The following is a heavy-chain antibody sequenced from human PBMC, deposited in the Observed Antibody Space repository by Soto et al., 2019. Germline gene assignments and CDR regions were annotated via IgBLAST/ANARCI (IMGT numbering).Heavy chain of an antibody. J-gene: IGHJ6*03. D-gene: IGHD4-4*01. CDR2: ISARSERT. CDR3: AKESPYTENRIYYMDV. V-gene: IGHV3-23*01. Sequence: EVRLLESGGGLVQPGGSLRLSCTTSGFTFDVVAMSWVRQAPGKGPEWVAAISARSERTYYADSVTGRFIISRDNPSNSFYLQMHSLRAEDTAVYYCAKESPYTENRIYYMDVWGKGTTVTVSS. CDR1: GFTFDVVA.